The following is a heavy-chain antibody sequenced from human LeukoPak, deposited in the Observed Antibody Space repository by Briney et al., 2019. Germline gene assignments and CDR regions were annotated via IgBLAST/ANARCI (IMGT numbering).Heavy chain of an antibody. CDR1: GGTFSSYA. D-gene: IGHD3-22*01. CDR3: ARDAYYYDSSGYPSH. V-gene: IGHV1-69*04. J-gene: IGHJ4*02. Sequence: GASVKVSCKASGGTFSSYAISWVRQAPGQGLEWMGRIIPILGIANYAQKFQGRVTITADKSTSTAYMELSSLRSEDTAVYYCARDAYYYDSSGYPSHWGQGTLVTVSS. CDR2: IIPILGIA.